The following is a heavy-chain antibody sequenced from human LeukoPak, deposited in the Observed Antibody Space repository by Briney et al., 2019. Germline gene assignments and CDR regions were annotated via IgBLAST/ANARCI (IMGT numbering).Heavy chain of an antibody. V-gene: IGHV4-34*01. Sequence: PSETLSLTCAVYVGSFSGHYWSWIRQPPGKGLEWIGEINHSGSTNYNSSLKSRVTISVDTSKNQFSLKLSSVTAADTAVYYCARGYYVSGSHCCHMDVWGKGTTVTVSS. CDR3: ARGYYVSGSHCCHMDV. CDR1: VGSFSGHY. D-gene: IGHD3-10*01. J-gene: IGHJ6*03. CDR2: INHSGST.